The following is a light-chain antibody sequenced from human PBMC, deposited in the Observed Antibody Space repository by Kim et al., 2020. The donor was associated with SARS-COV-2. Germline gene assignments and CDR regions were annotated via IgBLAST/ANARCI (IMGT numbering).Light chain of an antibody. J-gene: IGKJ1*01. Sequence: YASVGDRVTITCRASQSISSWLAWYQQRPGKAPKLLIYQAYSLENGVPSRFSGSGSGTEFSLTISSLQPDDFATDYCQQYNSHWTFGQGTKVDIK. CDR2: QAY. V-gene: IGKV1-5*03. CDR3: QQYNSHWT. CDR1: QSISSW.